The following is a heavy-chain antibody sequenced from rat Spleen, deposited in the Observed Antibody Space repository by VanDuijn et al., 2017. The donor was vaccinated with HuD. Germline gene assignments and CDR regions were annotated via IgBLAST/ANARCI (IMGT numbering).Heavy chain of an antibody. V-gene: IGHV5-25*01. CDR2: ISPGGGSA. CDR3: ARRAGVFDY. Sequence: EVQLVESGGGLVQPGRSMKLSCAASGFTFSSFAMAWVRQAPTKGLEWVASISPGGGSAYYRESVKGRFTISRDNAKSTLYLQMNSLRSEDTATYYCARRAGVFDYWGQGVMVTVSS. J-gene: IGHJ2*01. CDR1: GFTFSSFA. D-gene: IGHD4-1*01.